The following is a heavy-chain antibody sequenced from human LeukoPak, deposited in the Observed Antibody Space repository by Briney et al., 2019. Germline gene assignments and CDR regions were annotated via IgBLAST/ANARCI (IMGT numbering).Heavy chain of an antibody. CDR2: ISGSGDNT. Sequence: GGSLRLSCAASGFTFSKYAMSWVRQAQGKGLEWVSGISGSGDNTYYADSVKGRFTISRDNSKNTLHLQMNSLRAEDTAVYYCAKGTNFYGSGIYYNDVFDIWGQGTMVTVSS. CDR3: AKGTNFYGSGIYYNDVFDI. V-gene: IGHV3-23*01. D-gene: IGHD3-10*01. CDR1: GFTFSKYA. J-gene: IGHJ3*02.